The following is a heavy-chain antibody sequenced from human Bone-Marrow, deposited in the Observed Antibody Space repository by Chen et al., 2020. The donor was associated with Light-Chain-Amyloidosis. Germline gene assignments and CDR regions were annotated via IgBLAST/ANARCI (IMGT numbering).Heavy chain of an antibody. CDR2: SNGDGTDI. V-gene: IGHV3-74*01. CDR3: ARSVSGTFDY. Sequence: DVQLVESGGGLIQPGESLRLYCAASGFTFSDYYMHWVRQGPGKGLVWVSRSNGDGTDIKYADSVRGRFTISRDSAKNTVYLQMNSLRTEDTAVYYCARSVSGTFDYWGQGALVTVSS. D-gene: IGHD1-1*01. J-gene: IGHJ4*02. CDR1: GFTFSDYY.